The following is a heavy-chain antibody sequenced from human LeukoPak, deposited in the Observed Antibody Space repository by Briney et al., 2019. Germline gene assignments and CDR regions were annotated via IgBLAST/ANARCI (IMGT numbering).Heavy chain of an antibody. CDR2: IDLNGNHI. D-gene: IGHD2-15*01. CDR1: GFPFSSYS. V-gene: IGHV3-21*01. J-gene: IGHJ5*01. CDR3: ARDRGLGLPNWFTS. Sequence: GGSLRLSCVGSGFPFSSYSMNWVRQAPEKGLEWVSSIDLNGNHINYADSVKDRFTISRDNAKNSLFLQMDSLRVEDTAVYYCARDRGLGLPNWFTSWGQGTLVTVSS.